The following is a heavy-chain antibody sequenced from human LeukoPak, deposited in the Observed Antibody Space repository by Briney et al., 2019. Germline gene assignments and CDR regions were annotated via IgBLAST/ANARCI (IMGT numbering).Heavy chain of an antibody. CDR3: ARDSRNYDILTGPDY. CDR1: GFTFSSYS. V-gene: IGHV3-21*01. CDR2: ISSSSSYI. D-gene: IGHD3-9*01. J-gene: IGHJ4*02. Sequence: PGGSLRLSCAASGFTFSSYSINWVRQAPGKGLEWVSSISSSSSYIYYADSVKGRFTISRDNAKNSLYLQMNSLRAEDTAVYYCARDSRNYDILTGPDYWGQGTLVTVSS.